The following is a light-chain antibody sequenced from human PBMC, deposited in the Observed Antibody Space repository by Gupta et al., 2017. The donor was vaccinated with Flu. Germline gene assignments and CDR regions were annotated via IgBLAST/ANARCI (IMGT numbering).Light chain of an antibody. CDR2: GAS. Sequence: EIVLTQSPGTLSLSPGERATLSCRASQSVSSSYLAWYQQKPGQAPRLLIYGASSRASDIPDRFSGSGSGTDFTLTISRLEPEDFAVHHCQQDGSSPWTFGQGTKVEIK. CDR1: QSVSSSY. V-gene: IGKV3-20*01. J-gene: IGKJ1*01. CDR3: QQDGSSPWT.